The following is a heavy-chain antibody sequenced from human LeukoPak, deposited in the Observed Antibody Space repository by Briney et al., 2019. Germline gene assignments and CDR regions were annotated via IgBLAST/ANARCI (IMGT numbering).Heavy chain of an antibody. Sequence: ASVKVSCKASGGTFSSYAISWVRQVPGQGLEWMGRIIPILGIANYAQKFQGRVTITADKSTSTAYMELSSLRSEDTAVYYCARDLAASSVDYWGQGTLVTVSS. CDR1: GGTFSSYA. J-gene: IGHJ4*02. V-gene: IGHV1-69*04. CDR2: IIPILGIA. D-gene: IGHD6-25*01. CDR3: ARDLAASSVDY.